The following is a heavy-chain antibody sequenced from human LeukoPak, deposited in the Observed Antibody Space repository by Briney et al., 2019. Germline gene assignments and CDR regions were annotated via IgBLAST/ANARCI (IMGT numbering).Heavy chain of an antibody. D-gene: IGHD5-18*01. V-gene: IGHV3-11*04. Sequence: GGSLRLSCAASGFTFSDNYMSWIRQAPGKGLEWVSYISSSGNTTYNADSVKGRFSITRDNAKNSLYLQMNSLGAEDTAVYYCARHLSGITGYTYGRGIDYWGQGTLLTVSS. CDR1: GFTFSDNY. J-gene: IGHJ4*02. CDR2: ISSSGNTT. CDR3: ARHLSGITGYTYGRGIDY.